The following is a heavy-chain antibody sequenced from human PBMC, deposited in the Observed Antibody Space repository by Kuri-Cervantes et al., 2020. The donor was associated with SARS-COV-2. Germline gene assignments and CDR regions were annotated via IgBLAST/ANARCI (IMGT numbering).Heavy chain of an antibody. V-gene: IGHV1-69*13. CDR2: IIPIFGTA. CDR1: GGTFSSYA. CDR3: ARGRYVGSGSSYYYYYYMDV. J-gene: IGHJ6*03. D-gene: IGHD3-3*01. Sequence: SVKVSCKASGGTFSSYAISWVRQAPGQGLEWMGGIIPIFGTANYAQKFQGRVTITAVESTSTAYMELSSLRSEDTAVYYCARGRYVGSGSSYYYYYYMDVWGKGTTVTVSS.